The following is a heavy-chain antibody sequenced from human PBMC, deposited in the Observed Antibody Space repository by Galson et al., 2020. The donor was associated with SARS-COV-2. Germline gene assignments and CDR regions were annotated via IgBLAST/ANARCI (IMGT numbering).Heavy chain of an antibody. CDR2: IKEDGSEK. Sequence: GGSLRLSCAASGLTFSIYWMSWVRQAPGKGLEWVASIKEDGSEKYHVDSVKGQFTISRDNAKNSLYLQMNSLRAEDTAVYYCARLRPGTTHDYWGQGTLVTVSS. CDR1: GLTFSIYW. D-gene: IGHD1-1*01. J-gene: IGHJ4*02. CDR3: ARLRPGTTHDY. V-gene: IGHV3-7*01.